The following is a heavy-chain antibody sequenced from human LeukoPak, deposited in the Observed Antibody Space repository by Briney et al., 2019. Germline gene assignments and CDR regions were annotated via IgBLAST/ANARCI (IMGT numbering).Heavy chain of an antibody. D-gene: IGHD3-9*01. CDR3: ARGVVRYFDY. CDR1: GFTVSSSY. J-gene: IGHJ4*02. Sequence: PGGSLRLSCAASGFTVSSSYMTWVRQAPGKGLEWVSYISSSSSYIYYADSVKGRFTISRDNAKNSLYLQMNSLRAEDTAVYYCARGVVRYFDYWGQGALVTVSS. V-gene: IGHV3-21*05. CDR2: ISSSSSYI.